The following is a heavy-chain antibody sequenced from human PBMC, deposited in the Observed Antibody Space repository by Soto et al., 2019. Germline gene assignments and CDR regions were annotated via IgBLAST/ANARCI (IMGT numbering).Heavy chain of an antibody. CDR3: ARALYSYGPKFDP. D-gene: IGHD5-18*01. J-gene: IGHJ5*02. CDR1: GGSISSYY. CDR2: IYYSGST. Sequence: ETLSLTCTVSGGSISSYYWSWIRQPPGKGLEWIGYIYYSGSTNYNPSLKSRVTISVDTSKNQFSLKLSSVTAADTAVYYCARALYSYGPKFDPWGQGTLVTVSS. V-gene: IGHV4-59*01.